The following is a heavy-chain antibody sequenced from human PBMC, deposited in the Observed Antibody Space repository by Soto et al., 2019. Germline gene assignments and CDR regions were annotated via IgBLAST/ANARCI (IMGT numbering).Heavy chain of an antibody. CDR2: ISGSGRST. D-gene: IGHD2-15*01. Sequence: GGSLRLSCVASGPTFITSAMSWVRQAPGKGLEWVSLISGSGRSTDYADSVKGRFTISRDNSKNTVYLQMNFLRVEDTAVYYCAKDPPSEKLQPDYGMDVWGQGTTVTVSS. CDR1: GPTFITSA. V-gene: IGHV3-23*01. CDR3: AKDPPSEKLQPDYGMDV. J-gene: IGHJ6*02.